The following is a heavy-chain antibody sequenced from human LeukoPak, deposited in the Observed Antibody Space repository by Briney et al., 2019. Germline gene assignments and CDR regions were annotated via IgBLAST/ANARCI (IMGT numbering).Heavy chain of an antibody. V-gene: IGHV1-2*02. J-gene: IGHJ4*02. CDR2: INPNSGGT. CDR1: GYTFTGYY. Sequence: ASVKVSCKASGYTFTGYYMHWVRQAPGQGLEWMGWINPNSGGTDYAQKFQGRVTMTRDTSISTAYMELSRLRSDDTAVYYRARDTYDFWSGYTDYWGQGTLVTVSS. D-gene: IGHD3-3*01. CDR3: ARDTYDFWSGYTDY.